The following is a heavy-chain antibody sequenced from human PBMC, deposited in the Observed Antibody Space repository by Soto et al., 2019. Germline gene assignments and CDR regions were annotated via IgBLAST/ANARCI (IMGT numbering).Heavy chain of an antibody. CDR2: INHSGGT. CDR1: GGSFSGYY. V-gene: IGHV4-34*01. Sequence: SETLSLTCAVYGGSFSGYYWSWIRQPPGKGLEWIGEINHSGGTNYNPSLKSRVTISVDTSKNQFSLKLSSVTAADTAVYYCARDSSRNWFDPWGQGTLVTVSS. J-gene: IGHJ5*02. D-gene: IGHD6-13*01. CDR3: ARDSSRNWFDP.